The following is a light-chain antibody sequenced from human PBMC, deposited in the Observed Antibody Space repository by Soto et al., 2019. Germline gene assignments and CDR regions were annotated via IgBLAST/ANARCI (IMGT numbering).Light chain of an antibody. J-gene: IGLJ3*02. CDR1: TSDVGGYNL. CDR2: EGS. CDR3: CSFAGSSTLV. V-gene: IGLV2-23*01. Sequence: QSALTQPASVSGSPGQSITISCTGTTSDVGGYNLVSWYQQYPGKAPKLMIYEGSKRPSGVSDRFSGSKSGNTASLTISGLQAEDEAEYYCCSFAGSSTLVFGGGTKLTVL.